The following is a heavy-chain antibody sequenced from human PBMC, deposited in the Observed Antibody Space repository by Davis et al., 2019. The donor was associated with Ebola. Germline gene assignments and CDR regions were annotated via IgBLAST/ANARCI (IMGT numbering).Heavy chain of an antibody. V-gene: IGHV3-21*01. CDR2: ITTSTYI. Sequence: GESLKISCVASGFTFSSYSMSWVRQAPGKGLEWVSSITTSTYIYYADSVRGRFTISRDNAKNSLYLQMDSLRAEDTAVYYCSRDQYSGSSAGGYWGQGTLVTVSS. CDR3: SRDQYSGSSAGGY. CDR1: GFTFSSYS. D-gene: IGHD6-6*01. J-gene: IGHJ4*02.